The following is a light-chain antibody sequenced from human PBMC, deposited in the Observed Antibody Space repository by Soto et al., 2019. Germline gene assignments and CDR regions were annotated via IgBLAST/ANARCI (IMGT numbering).Light chain of an antibody. Sequence: IHLTQSPSCLSGCVPGIVTITFRASQGISSYLAWYQQKPGKAPKLLIYAASTLQSGVPSRFSGSGSGTDFTLTISSLQTEDFATYYCQQINSYLLFGGGTKVDIK. CDR2: AAS. CDR3: QQINSYLL. J-gene: IGKJ4*01. V-gene: IGKV1-9*01. CDR1: QGISSY.